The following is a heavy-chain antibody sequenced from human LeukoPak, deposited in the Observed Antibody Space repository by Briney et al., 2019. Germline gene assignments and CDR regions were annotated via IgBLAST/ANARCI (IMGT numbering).Heavy chain of an antibody. CDR2: IRSKVYDGTK. CDR1: GFTFGDYV. D-gene: IGHD2-2*01. J-gene: IGHJ4*02. CDR3: TRVGYCSSTSCLYFDY. V-gene: IGHV3-49*04. Sequence: PGGSLRLSCTASGFTFGDYVMSWVRQAPGKGLEWVGFIRSKVYDGTKEYAASVKGRFTISRDDSKSIAYLQMNSLKTEDTAVYYCTRVGYCSSTSCLYFDYWGQGTLVTVSS.